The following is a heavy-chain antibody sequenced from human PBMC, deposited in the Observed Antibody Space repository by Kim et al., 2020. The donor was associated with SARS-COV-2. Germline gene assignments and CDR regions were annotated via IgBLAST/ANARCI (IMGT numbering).Heavy chain of an antibody. V-gene: IGHV3-30*04. J-gene: IGHJ6*02. Sequence: GGSLRLSCAASGFTFSSYAMHWVRQAPGKGLEWVAVISYDGRNKYYADSVKGRFTISRDNSKNTLYLQMNSLRAEDTAVYYCARPLRPPLLFENYGMDVWGQGTTVTVSS. CDR3: ARPLRPPLLFENYGMDV. D-gene: IGHD3-10*01. CDR1: GFTFSSYA. CDR2: ISYDGRNK.